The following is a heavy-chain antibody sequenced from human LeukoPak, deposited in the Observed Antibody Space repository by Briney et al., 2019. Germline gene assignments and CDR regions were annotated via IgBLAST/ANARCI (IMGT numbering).Heavy chain of an antibody. V-gene: IGHV4-34*01. CDR1: GGSFSGYY. CDR2: INHSGST. CDR3: ARKNRGGYYYGSGSYVGGIQKGYYYYMDV. D-gene: IGHD3-10*01. Sequence: SETLSLTCAVYGGSFSGYYWSWIRQPPGKGLEWIGEINHSGSTNYNPSLKSRVTISVDTSKNQFSLKLSSVTAADTAVYYCARKNRGGYYYGSGSYVGGIQKGYYYYMDVWGKGTTVTISS. J-gene: IGHJ6*03.